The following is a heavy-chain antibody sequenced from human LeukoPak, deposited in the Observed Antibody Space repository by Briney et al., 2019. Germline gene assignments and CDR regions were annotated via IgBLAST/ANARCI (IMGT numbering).Heavy chain of an antibody. Sequence: GGSLRLSCAASGVTFSSYWMSWVRQAPGEGLEWVANIKQDGSEKYYVDSVKGRFTISRDNAKNSLYLQMNSLRAEDTAVYYCARDGLYYDSSGRTDYWGQGTLVTVSS. J-gene: IGHJ4*02. CDR2: IKQDGSEK. CDR1: GVTFSSYW. V-gene: IGHV3-7*01. D-gene: IGHD3-22*01. CDR3: ARDGLYYDSSGRTDY.